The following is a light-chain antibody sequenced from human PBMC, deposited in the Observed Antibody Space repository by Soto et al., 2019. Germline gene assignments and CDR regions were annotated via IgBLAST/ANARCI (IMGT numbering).Light chain of an antibody. CDR3: SSYTSGSTPYV. CDR1: SSDVGSYNY. V-gene: IGLV2-14*01. CDR2: EVS. Sequence: QSALTQPASVSGSPGQSITISCTGTSSDVGSYNYVSWYQQHPGKAPKLMIYEVSSRPSGVSNRFSGSKSGNTASLTISGLQAEDEADYYCSSYTSGSTPYVFGTGTKLNVL. J-gene: IGLJ1*01.